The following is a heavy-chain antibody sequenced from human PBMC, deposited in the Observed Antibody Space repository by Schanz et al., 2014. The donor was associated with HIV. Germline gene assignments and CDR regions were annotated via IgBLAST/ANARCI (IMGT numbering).Heavy chain of an antibody. Sequence: EVQLAESGGGLVQPGGSLRLSCAASGFTFSSYAMSWVRLAPGKGLEWVSTVGYGGDNTYYADSVEGRFTISRDNSKNTVYLQMNSLRAEDTALYYCAKRGPYTGRYEYFQQWGQGTLVTVSS. V-gene: IGHV3-23*04. D-gene: IGHD1-26*01. CDR1: GFTFSSYA. J-gene: IGHJ1*01. CDR3: AKRGPYTGRYEYFQQ. CDR2: VGYGGDNT.